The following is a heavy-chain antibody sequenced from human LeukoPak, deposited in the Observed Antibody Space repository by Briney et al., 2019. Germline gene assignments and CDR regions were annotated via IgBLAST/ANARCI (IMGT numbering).Heavy chain of an antibody. CDR3: ARGRQYSSGHA. J-gene: IGHJ4*02. CDR1: GFTFSSYA. CDR2: ISGSGGST. V-gene: IGHV3-23*01. D-gene: IGHD6-19*01. Sequence: GGSLRLSCAASGFTFSSYAMSWVRQAPGKGLEWVSAISGSGGSTYYADSVKGRFTISRDNSKNTLYLQMNSLRAEDTAVYYCARGRQYSSGHAWGQGTLVTVSS.